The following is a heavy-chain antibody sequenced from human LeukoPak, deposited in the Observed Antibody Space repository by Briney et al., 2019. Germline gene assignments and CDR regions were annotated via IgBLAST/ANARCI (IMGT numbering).Heavy chain of an antibody. Sequence: PSETLSLTCAVYGGSFSGYYWSWIPQPPGKGLEWVGEINHSGSTNYNPSLKSRVTISVDTSKNQFSLKLSSVTAADTAVYYCARGQTTVTTRRWFDPWGQGTLVTVSS. J-gene: IGHJ5*02. D-gene: IGHD4-17*01. CDR2: INHSGST. CDR3: ARGQTTVTTRRWFDP. V-gene: IGHV4-34*01. CDR1: GGSFSGYY.